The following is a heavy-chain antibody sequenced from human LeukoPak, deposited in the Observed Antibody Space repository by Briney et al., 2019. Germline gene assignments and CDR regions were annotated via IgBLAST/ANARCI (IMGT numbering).Heavy chain of an antibody. V-gene: IGHV3-15*01. CDR2: IKSKTDGGTT. D-gene: IGHD3-22*01. J-gene: IGHJ3*02. Sequence: GGSLRLSCAASGFTFSNAWMSWVRQAPGKGLEWVGRIKSKTDGGTTDYAAPVKGRFTISRDDSKNTLYLQMNSLKTEDTAVYYCTTVAMIVVVITFDIWGPGTMVTVSS. CDR1: GFTFSNAW. CDR3: TTVAMIVVVITFDI.